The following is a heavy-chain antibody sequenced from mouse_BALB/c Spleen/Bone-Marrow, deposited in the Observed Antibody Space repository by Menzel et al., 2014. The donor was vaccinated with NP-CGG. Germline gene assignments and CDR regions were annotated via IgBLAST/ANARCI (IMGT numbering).Heavy chain of an antibody. CDR2: IWAGGSA. CDR3: ARGGYGYDGAFAY. V-gene: IGHV2-9*02. J-gene: IGHJ3*01. D-gene: IGHD2-2*01. Sequence: VKSVESGPGLVAPSQSLSITCTVSGFSLTSYGVHWIRQPPGKGLEWLGVIWAGGSANYKSALMSRLSISKDNSKSQVFLKMNSLQTDDTAMYYCARGGYGYDGAFAYWGQGTLVTVSA. CDR1: GFSLTSYG.